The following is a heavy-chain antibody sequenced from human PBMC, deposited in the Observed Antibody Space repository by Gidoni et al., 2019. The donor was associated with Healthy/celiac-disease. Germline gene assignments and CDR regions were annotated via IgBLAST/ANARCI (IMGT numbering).Heavy chain of an antibody. D-gene: IGHD6-19*01. J-gene: IGHJ3*02. CDR3: ARPRAVAGPNAFDI. Sequence: QVQLVQSGAEVKKPGSSVKVSCQASGGTFRSYAISWVRQAPGQGLEWMGGIIPIFGTANYAQKFQGRVTITADESTSTAYMELSSLRSEDTAVYYCARPRAVAGPNAFDIWGQGTMVTVSS. V-gene: IGHV1-69*01. CDR1: GGTFRSYA. CDR2: IIPIFGTA.